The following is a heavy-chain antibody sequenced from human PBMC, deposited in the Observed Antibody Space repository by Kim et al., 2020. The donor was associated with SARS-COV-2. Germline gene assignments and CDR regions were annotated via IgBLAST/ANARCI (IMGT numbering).Heavy chain of an antibody. Sequence: ASVKVSCKASAYTFSNYYMYWVRQAPGQGLEWMGIINPTTGRTSLAQKFQVRVTMTRDTSTSTIYMDLSSLTSEDPAAYYCARACFDSSAGGPWFGPWGQ. CDR1: AYTFSNYY. V-gene: IGHV1-46*01. CDR2: INPTTGRT. J-gene: IGHJ5*02. D-gene: IGHD3-22*01. CDR3: ARACFDSSAGGPWFGP.